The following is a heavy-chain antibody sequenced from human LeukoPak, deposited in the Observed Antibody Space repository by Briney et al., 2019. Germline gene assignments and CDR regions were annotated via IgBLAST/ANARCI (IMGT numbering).Heavy chain of an antibody. CDR2: IKQDGSEK. V-gene: IGHV3-7*03. Sequence: GGSLRLSCAASGFTFSSYWMSWVRQAPGKGREWVANIKQDGSEKYYVDSVKGRFTISRDNAKNSLYLQMNSLRSEDTAVYYCARVYYDSSGYSFDYWGQGTLVTVSS. CDR3: ARVYYDSSGYSFDY. CDR1: GFTFSSYW. D-gene: IGHD3-22*01. J-gene: IGHJ4*02.